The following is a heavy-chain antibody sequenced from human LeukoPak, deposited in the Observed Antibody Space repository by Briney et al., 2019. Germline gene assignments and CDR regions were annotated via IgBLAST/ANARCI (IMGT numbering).Heavy chain of an antibody. V-gene: IGHV4-4*02. CDR2: IYHSGST. D-gene: IGHD3-22*01. CDR3: ARAYDSSGYGFDY. Sequence: PSETLSLTCEVSGGSIRSTNWWGWVRQPPGTGLEWIGEIYHSGSTNYNPSLKSRVTISVDKSKNQFSLKLKSVTAADTAVYYCARAYDSSGYGFDYWGQGILVTVSS. J-gene: IGHJ4*02. CDR1: GGSIRSTNW.